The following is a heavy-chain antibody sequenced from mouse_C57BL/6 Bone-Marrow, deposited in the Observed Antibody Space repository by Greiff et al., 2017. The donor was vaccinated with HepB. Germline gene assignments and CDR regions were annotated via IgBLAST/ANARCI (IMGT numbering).Heavy chain of an antibody. J-gene: IGHJ2*01. CDR3: TGITTAPFDY. CDR1: GFTFSNYW. V-gene: IGHV6-3*01. D-gene: IGHD1-2*01. Sequence: EVHLVESGGGLVQPGGSMKLSCVASGFTFSNYWMNWVRQSPEKGLEWVAQIRLKSDNYATHYAESVKGRFTISRDDSKSSVYLQMNNLRAEDTGIYYCTGITTAPFDYWGQGTTLTVSS. CDR2: IRLKSDNYAT.